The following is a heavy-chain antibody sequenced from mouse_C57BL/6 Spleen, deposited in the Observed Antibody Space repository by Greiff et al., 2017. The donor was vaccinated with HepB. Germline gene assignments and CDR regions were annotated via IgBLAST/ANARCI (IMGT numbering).Heavy chain of an antibody. CDR1: GHTFTSYD. J-gene: IGHJ2*01. Sequence: VQLQQSGPELAKPGASVKLSCKASGHTFTSYDINWVKQRPGQGLEWIGWIYPRDGSTKYNEKFKGKATLTVDTSSSTAYMELHSLTSEDSAVYFCAREAAQASYYFDYWGQGTTLTVSS. CDR2: IYPRDGST. CDR3: AREAAQASYYFDY. D-gene: IGHD3-2*02. V-gene: IGHV1-85*01.